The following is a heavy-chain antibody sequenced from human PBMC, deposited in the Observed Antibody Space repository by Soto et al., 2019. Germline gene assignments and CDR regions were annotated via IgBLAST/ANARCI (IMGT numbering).Heavy chain of an antibody. CDR2: IIPIFGTA. V-gene: IGHV1-69*01. CDR1: GGTFSSYA. CDR3: AGRNVVVPATRHYNYYNGMDV. J-gene: IGHJ6*02. D-gene: IGHD2-21*02. Sequence: QVQLVQSGAEVQKPGSSVKVSCKASGGTFSSYAISWVRQAPGQGLEWMGGIIPIFGTANYAQKFQGRVTITADESTSTADMELSSLRSEDTAVYYCAGRNVVVPATRHYNYYNGMDVLGQGTTVTISS.